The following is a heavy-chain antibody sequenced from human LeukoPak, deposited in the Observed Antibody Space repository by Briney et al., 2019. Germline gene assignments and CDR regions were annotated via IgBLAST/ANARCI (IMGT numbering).Heavy chain of an antibody. CDR3: ARDQTTIFGVAQSNWFDP. V-gene: IGHV1-69*05. J-gene: IGHJ5*02. D-gene: IGHD3-3*01. CDR1: GGTFSSYA. CDR2: IIPIFGTA. Sequence: ALVKVSCKASGGTFSSYAISWVRQAPGQGLEWMGGIIPIFGTANYAQKFQGRVTITTDESTSTAYMELSSLRSEDTAVYYCARDQTTIFGVAQSNWFDPWGQGTLVTVSS.